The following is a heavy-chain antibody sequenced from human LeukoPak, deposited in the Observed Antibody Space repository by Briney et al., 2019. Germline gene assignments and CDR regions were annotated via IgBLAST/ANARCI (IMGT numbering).Heavy chain of an antibody. Sequence: SETLSLTCAVYGRSFSGYYWSWIRQPPGKGLEWIGEINHSGSTNYNPSLKSRVTISVDTSKNQFSLKLSSVTAADTAVYYCARGRSDVVVPAAPGWVFDYWGQGTLVTVSS. CDR3: ARGRSDVVVPAAPGWVFDY. J-gene: IGHJ4*02. D-gene: IGHD2-2*01. CDR1: GRSFSGYY. CDR2: INHSGST. V-gene: IGHV4-34*01.